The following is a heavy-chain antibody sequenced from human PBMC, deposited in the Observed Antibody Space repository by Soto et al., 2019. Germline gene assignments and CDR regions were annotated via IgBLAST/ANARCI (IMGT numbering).Heavy chain of an antibody. CDR1: GGSISSYY. Sequence: SETLSLTCTVSGGSISSYYWSWIRQPPGKGLEWIGYIYYSGSTNYNPSLKSRVTISVDTSKNQFSLKLSSVTAADTAVYYCARDTYYDSSGYYSWFDPWGQGTMVTVYS. V-gene: IGHV4-59*01. D-gene: IGHD3-22*01. CDR2: IYYSGST. CDR3: ARDTYYDSSGYYSWFDP. J-gene: IGHJ5*02.